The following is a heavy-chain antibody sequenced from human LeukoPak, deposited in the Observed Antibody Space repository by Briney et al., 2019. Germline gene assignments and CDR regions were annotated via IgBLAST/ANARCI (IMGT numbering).Heavy chain of an antibody. CDR2: IDPSSAAT. Sequence: ASVKVSCKTSGRTFSDYYIHWVRQAPGQGLEWMGWIDPSSAATSYAQSFQGRVTVTRDTSITTAYMELSRLRLDDTAIYYCARDVRRRPYYFDYWGQGTLVSVSS. CDR1: GRTFSDYY. J-gene: IGHJ4*02. CDR3: ARDVRRRPYYFDY. V-gene: IGHV1-2*02.